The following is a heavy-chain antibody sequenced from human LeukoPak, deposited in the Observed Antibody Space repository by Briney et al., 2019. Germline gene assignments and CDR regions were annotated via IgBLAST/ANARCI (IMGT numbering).Heavy chain of an antibody. CDR2: ISSSSSYI. V-gene: IGHV3-21*01. J-gene: IGHJ4*02. Sequence: GGSLRLSCAASGFTFSSYGMNWVRQAPGKGLEWVSSISSSSSYIYYADSVKGRFTISRDNAKNSLYLQMNSLRAEDTAVYYCASWVAAAGTNYWGQGTLVTVSS. CDR1: GFTFSSYG. D-gene: IGHD6-13*01. CDR3: ASWVAAAGTNY.